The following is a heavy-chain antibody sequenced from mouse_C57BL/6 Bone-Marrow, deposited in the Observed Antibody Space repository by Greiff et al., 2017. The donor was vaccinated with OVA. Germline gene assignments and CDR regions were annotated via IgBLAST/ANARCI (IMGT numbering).Heavy chain of an antibody. CDR1: GYSFTSYY. Sequence: VKLMESGPELVKPGASVKISCKASGYSFTSYYIHWVKQRPGQGLEWIGWIYPGSGNTKYNEKFKGKATLTADTSSSTAYMQLSSLTSEDSAVYYCASPLGFDYWGQGTTLTVSS. V-gene: IGHV1-66*01. J-gene: IGHJ2*01. CDR2: IYPGSGNT. CDR3: ASPLGFDY. D-gene: IGHD4-1*01.